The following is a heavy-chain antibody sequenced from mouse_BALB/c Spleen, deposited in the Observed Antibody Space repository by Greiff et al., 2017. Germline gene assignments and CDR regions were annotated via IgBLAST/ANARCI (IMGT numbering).Heavy chain of an antibody. J-gene: IGHJ1*01. V-gene: IGHV7-3*02. CDR1: GFTFTDYY. CDR2: IRNKANGYKT. Sequence: EVQRVESGGGLVQPGGSLRLSCATSGFTFTDYYMSWVRQPPGKALEWLGFIRNKANGYKTEYSASVKGRFTISRDNSQSILYLQMNTLRAEDSATYYCARDPNYDGSSPWYFDVWGAGTTVTVSS. D-gene: IGHD1-1*01. CDR3: ARDPNYDGSSPWYFDV.